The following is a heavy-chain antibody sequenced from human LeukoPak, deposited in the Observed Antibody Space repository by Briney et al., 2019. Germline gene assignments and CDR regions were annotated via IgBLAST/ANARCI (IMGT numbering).Heavy chain of an antibody. CDR1: GGTFSSYA. Sequence: SVKVSCKASGGTFSSYAISWVRQAPGQGLEWMGRIIPIFGTANYAQKFQGRVTITADKSTSTAYMELSSLRSEDTAVYYCARDQRCGGDCYVFDHWGQGTLVTVSS. J-gene: IGHJ4*02. D-gene: IGHD2-21*02. CDR3: ARDQRCGGDCYVFDH. CDR2: IIPIFGTA. V-gene: IGHV1-69*06.